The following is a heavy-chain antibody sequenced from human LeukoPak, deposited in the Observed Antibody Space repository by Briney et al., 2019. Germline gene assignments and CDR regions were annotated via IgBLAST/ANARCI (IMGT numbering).Heavy chain of an antibody. CDR3: ARESERSYFDY. D-gene: IGHD1-1*01. CDR1: GYTFTSYY. CDR2: INPSGGST. J-gene: IGHJ4*02. V-gene: IGHV1-46*01. Sequence: ASVKVSCKASGYTFTSYYMHWVRQAPGQGLEWIGIINPSGGSTSYAQKFQGRVTMTRDTSTSTVYMELSSLRSEDTAEYYCARESERSYFDYWGQGTLVTVSS.